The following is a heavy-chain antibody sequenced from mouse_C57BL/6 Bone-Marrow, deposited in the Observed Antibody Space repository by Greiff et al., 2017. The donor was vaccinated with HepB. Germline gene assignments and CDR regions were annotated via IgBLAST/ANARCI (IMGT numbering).Heavy chain of an antibody. J-gene: IGHJ4*01. V-gene: IGHV1-39*01. CDR1: GYSFTDYN. D-gene: IGHD1-1*01. Sequence: VQLKESGPELVKPGASVKISCKASGYSFTDYNMNWVKQSNGKSLEWIGVINPNYGTTSYNQKFKGKATLTVDQSSSTAYMQLNSLTSEDSAVYYCATVVALYYYAMDYWGQGTSVTVSS. CDR3: ATVVALYYYAMDY. CDR2: INPNYGTT.